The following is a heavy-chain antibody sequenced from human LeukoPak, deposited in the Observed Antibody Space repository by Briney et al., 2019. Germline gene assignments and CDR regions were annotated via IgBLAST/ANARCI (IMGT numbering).Heavy chain of an antibody. CDR3: ARGCDDSSGYYQYYFDY. CDR2: INHSGST. CDR1: GGSFSGYY. D-gene: IGHD3-22*01. V-gene: IGHV4-34*01. J-gene: IGHJ4*02. Sequence: SETLSLTCAVYGGSFSGYYWSWIRQPPGKGLEWIGEINHSGSTNYNPSLKSRVTISVDTSRNQFSLKLSSVTAADTAVYYCARGCDDSSGYYQYYFDYWGQGTLVTVSS.